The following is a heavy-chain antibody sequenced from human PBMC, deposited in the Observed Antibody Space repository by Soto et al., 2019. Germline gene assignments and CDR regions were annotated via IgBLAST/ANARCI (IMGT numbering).Heavy chain of an antibody. Sequence: QVQLVQSGAEVKKPGASVKVSCKASGYTFTSYAIHWVRQAPGQRLEWMGWINAGNGNTKYSQKFQGRVTITRDTSASTAYMELSSLRSEDTAVYYCARDIMAAAPDYGGQGTLVTVSS. CDR2: INAGNGNT. CDR3: ARDIMAAAPDY. J-gene: IGHJ4*02. CDR1: GYTFTSYA. V-gene: IGHV1-3*01. D-gene: IGHD6-13*01.